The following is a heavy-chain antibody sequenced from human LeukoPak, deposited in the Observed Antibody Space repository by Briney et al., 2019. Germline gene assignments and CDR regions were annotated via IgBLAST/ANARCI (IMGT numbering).Heavy chain of an antibody. J-gene: IGHJ3*02. CDR2: ISSSSSYI. CDR1: GFTFSSYS. Sequence: GGSLRLSCAASGFTFSSYSMNWVRQAPGKGLEWVSSISSSSSYIYYADSVKGRFTISRDNAKNSLYLQMNSLRAEDTAAYYCARSHPDAFDIWGQGTMDTVSS. V-gene: IGHV3-21*01. CDR3: ARSHPDAFDI.